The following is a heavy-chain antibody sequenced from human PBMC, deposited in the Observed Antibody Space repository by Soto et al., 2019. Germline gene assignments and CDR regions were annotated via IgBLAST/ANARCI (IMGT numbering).Heavy chain of an antibody. V-gene: IGHV1-69*01. CDR1: GGTFSSYA. J-gene: IGHJ6*02. CDR2: IIPIFGTA. Sequence: QVQLVQSGAEVKKPGSSVKVSCKASGGTFSSYAISWVRQAPGQGLEWMGGIIPIFGTANYAQKFQGRVTITADEYTSTAYMELSSLRSEDTAVYYCARERLTGTTTFYYYYGMDVWGQGTTVTVSS. D-gene: IGHD1-7*01. CDR3: ARERLTGTTTFYYYYGMDV.